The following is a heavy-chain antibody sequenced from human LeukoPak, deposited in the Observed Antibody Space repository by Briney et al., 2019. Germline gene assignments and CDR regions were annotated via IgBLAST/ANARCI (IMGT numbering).Heavy chain of an antibody. V-gene: IGHV3-66*01. CDR1: GFTVSSNY. D-gene: IGHD4-17*01. J-gene: IGHJ4*02. CDR3: ARGNDYGDHPVFDY. Sequence: GGSLRLSCAASGFTVSSNYMSWVRQAPGKGLEWVSVIYSGGSTYYADSVKGRFTISRDNSKNTLYLQMNSLRAEDTAVYYCARGNDYGDHPVFDYWGQGTLVTVSS. CDR2: IYSGGST.